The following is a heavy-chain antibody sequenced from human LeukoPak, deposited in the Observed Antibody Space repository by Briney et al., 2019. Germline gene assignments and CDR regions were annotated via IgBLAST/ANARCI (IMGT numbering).Heavy chain of an antibody. CDR1: GDSVSSNSAA. J-gene: IGHJ4*02. V-gene: IGHV6-1*01. CDR3: ARHGEPDYYDSSGYYYFDY. CDR2: TYYRSKWYN. D-gene: IGHD3-22*01. Sequence: SQTLSLTCAISGDSVSSNSAAWNWIRQSPSRGLEWLGRTYYRSKWYNDYAVSVKSRITINPDTSKNQFSLKLSSVTAADTAVYYCARHGEPDYYDSSGYYYFDYWGQGTLVTVSS.